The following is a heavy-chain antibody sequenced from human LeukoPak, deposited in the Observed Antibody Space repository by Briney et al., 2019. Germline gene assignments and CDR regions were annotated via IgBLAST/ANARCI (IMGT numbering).Heavy chain of an antibody. CDR3: ARDPYSGSYGNYYYYFMDV. CDR2: ITSGSSYT. J-gene: IGHJ6*03. CDR1: GFTFTTYW. V-gene: IGHV3-21*01. D-gene: IGHD1-26*01. Sequence: GESLRLSCAASGFTFTTYWMSWVRQAPGKRLEWVSSITSGSSYTYYADSVKGRFTISRDNAKNSLYLQMNSLRAEDTAVYYCARDPYSGSYGNYYYYFMDVWGKGTTVTISS.